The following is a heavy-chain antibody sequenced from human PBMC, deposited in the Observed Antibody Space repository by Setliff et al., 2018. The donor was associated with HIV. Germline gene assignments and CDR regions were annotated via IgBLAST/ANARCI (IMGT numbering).Heavy chain of an antibody. V-gene: IGHV4-39*06. CDR1: GGSISGSNSY. D-gene: IGHD2-2*01. J-gene: IGHJ4*02. CDR3: ARLSCSSNSCPFDY. Sequence: KPSETLSLTCTVSGGSISGSNSYWGWIRQPPGKGLEWIGNIYSGGSAYYNPSLKSRLRMSVDTSKNQFTLKVISMTAADTAVYYCARLSCSSNSCPFDYWVQGTLVTVSS. CDR2: IYSGGSA.